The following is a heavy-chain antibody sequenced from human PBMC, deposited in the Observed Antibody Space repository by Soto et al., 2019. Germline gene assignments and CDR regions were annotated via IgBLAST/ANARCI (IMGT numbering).Heavy chain of an antibody. D-gene: IGHD3-16*01. V-gene: IGHV1-46*01. CDR2: INPNGGRT. CDR3: ARDQSYSDTYWWLDS. Sequence: GASVKVSCKASGYIFTSTWMHWVRQAPGQRLEWMGIINPNGGRTIYADKFQGRVTMTRDTSTATDYMELSSLRSEDTAMYYCARDQSYSDTYWWLDSWGQGTLVTVSS. J-gene: IGHJ5*01. CDR1: GYIFTSTW.